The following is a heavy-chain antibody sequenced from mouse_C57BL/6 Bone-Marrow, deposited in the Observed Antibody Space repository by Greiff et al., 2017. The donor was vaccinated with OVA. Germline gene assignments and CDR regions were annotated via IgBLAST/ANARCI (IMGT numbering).Heavy chain of an antibody. D-gene: IGHD1-1*01. CDR1: GFNITNTY. CDR3: AEGPVVAVDN. Sequence: VQLQQSVAELVRPGASVKLSCTASGFNITNTYMHWVKQRPEQGLEWIGRIDPANGNTKYAPKFQGKATFTADTSSNTAYLQLSSLTSEDTAIYFRAEGPVVAVDNGGEGTTLTVSS. CDR2: IDPANGNT. J-gene: IGHJ2*01. V-gene: IGHV14-3*01.